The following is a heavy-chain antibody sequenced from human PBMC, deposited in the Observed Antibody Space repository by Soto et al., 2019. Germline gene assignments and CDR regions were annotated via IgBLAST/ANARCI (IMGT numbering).Heavy chain of an antibody. CDR2: ISYDGSNK. D-gene: IGHD3-9*01. Sequence: QVQLVESGGGVVQPGRSLRLSCAASGFTFSSYGMHWVRQAPGKGLEWVAVISYDGSNKYYADSVKGRFTISRDNSKNXLXLXXNSLRADDTAVYYCAKEGQYYDILTGYRSYYGMDVWGQGTTVTVSS. J-gene: IGHJ6*02. CDR3: AKEGQYYDILTGYRSYYGMDV. CDR1: GFTFSSYG. V-gene: IGHV3-30*18.